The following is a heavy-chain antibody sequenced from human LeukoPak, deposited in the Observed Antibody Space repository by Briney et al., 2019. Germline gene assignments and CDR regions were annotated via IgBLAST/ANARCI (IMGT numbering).Heavy chain of an antibody. CDR1: GYTFTAYY. D-gene: IGHD6-19*01. J-gene: IGHJ4*02. V-gene: IGHV1-2*02. CDR2: INPNSGGT. Sequence: EASVKVSCKASGYTFTAYYIHWVRQAPGQGLEWMGRINPNSGGTISAQKFQGRLTMTRDTSLTTAYMELSRLRSDDTAVYYCARESAVAKDFDHWGQGTLVTASS. CDR3: ARESAVAKDFDH.